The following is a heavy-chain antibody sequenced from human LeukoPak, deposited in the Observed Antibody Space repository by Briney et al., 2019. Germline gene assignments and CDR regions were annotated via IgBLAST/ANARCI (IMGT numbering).Heavy chain of an antibody. CDR3: ARDLSHYYGSGSYWDY. J-gene: IGHJ4*02. CDR2: ISYDGSNK. CDR1: GFTFSSYA. V-gene: IGHV3-30-3*01. D-gene: IGHD3-10*01. Sequence: GGSLRLSCAASGFTFSSYAMHWVRQAPGKGLEWVAVISYDGSNKYYADSVKGRFTISRDNSKNTLYLQMNGLRAEDTAVYYCARDLSHYYGSGSYWDYWGQGTLVTVSS.